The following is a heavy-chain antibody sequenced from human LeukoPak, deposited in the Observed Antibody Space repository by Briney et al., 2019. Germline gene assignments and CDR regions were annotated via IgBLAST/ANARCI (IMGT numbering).Heavy chain of an antibody. CDR3: AKSALRFLEWLDTYYFDY. V-gene: IGHV3-23*01. J-gene: IGHJ4*02. Sequence: GGSLRLSCAASGFTFSSYAMSWVRQAPGKGLEWVSAISGSGGSTYYADSVKGRFTISRDNSKNTLHLQMNSLRAEDTAVYYCAKSALRFLEWLDTYYFDYWGQGTLVTVSS. CDR2: ISGSGGST. D-gene: IGHD3-3*01. CDR1: GFTFSSYA.